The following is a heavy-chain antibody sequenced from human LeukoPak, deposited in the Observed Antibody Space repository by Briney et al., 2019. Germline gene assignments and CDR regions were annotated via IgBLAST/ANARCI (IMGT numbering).Heavy chain of an antibody. D-gene: IGHD2-8*01. Sequence: GASVKVSCKASGYTFTNFDIDWVRQAAGQGLEWMGWTSPNTGYIYYARKFQGRMTMATNTATRTVYMELSSLRSEDTAVYYCATSRYCSNGVCPFDYWGQGTLVTVSS. V-gene: IGHV1-8*01. J-gene: IGHJ4*02. CDR2: TSPNTGYI. CDR3: ATSRYCSNGVCPFDY. CDR1: GYTFTNFD.